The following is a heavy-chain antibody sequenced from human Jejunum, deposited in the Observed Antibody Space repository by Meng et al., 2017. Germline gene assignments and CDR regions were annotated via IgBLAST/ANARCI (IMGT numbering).Heavy chain of an antibody. CDR1: GGSISRVFW. J-gene: IGHJ4*02. CDR3: ARGGYYSFDY. CDR2: IYHGGST. Sequence: QVQLKESGPGQLKPSETLSLTCAVSGGSISRVFWWTWGRQYPGKGLEWIGEIYHGGSTNYTPSLKSRVTISVGKSKNQFSLKLTSVTAADTAVYYCARGGYYSFDYWGQGTLVTVSS. V-gene: IGHV4-4*02. D-gene: IGHD5-18*01.